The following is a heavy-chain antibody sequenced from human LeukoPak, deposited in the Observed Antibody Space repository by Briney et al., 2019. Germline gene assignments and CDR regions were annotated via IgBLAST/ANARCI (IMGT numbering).Heavy chain of an antibody. V-gene: IGHV4-34*01. J-gene: IGHJ3*02. CDR3: ARGPYSYDSSGAFDI. D-gene: IGHD3-22*01. Sequence: SETLSLTCAVYGGSFSGYYWNWIRQPPGEGLEWIGEINHGGSTNYNPSLKSRVTISVDTSKNQFSLKLSSVTAADTAVYFCARGPYSYDSSGAFDIWGQGTMVTVSS. CDR2: INHGGST. CDR1: GGSFSGYY.